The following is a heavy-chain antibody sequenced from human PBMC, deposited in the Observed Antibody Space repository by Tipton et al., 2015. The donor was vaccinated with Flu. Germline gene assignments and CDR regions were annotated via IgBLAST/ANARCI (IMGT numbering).Heavy chain of an antibody. Sequence: SLRLSCAASGFTFDDYGMSWVRQAPGKGLEWVSGINWNGGRTNYADSVKGRFTISRDNAKNSLYLQMDSLRAEDTALYHCARVKDYYDSGSFDYWGQGTLVTVSS. CDR2: INWNGGRT. CDR3: ARVKDYYDSGSFDY. J-gene: IGHJ4*02. V-gene: IGHV3-20*01. CDR1: GFTFDDYG. D-gene: IGHD3-10*01.